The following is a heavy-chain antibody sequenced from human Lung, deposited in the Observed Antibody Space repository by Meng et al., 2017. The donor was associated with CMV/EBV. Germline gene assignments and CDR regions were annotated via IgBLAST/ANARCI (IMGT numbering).Heavy chain of an antibody. CDR1: FNNYG. Sequence: FNNYGLIWVRQAPGKGREWVGGISAYSGNTNYAQKIQDRVTMTTRTSSNTAYMELRSLRSDDTAIYYCARVVVHYYARGDNADYSDYWGQGTLVTVSS. CDR3: ARVVVHYYARGDNADYSDY. J-gene: IGHJ4*02. V-gene: IGHV1-18*04. D-gene: IGHD3-10*02. CDR2: ISAYSGNT.